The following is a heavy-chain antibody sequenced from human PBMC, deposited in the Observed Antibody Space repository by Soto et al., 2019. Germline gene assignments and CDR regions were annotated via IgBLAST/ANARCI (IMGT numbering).Heavy chain of an antibody. CDR1: GGSISSYY. CDR3: ARHCATANCPKSFDY. CDR2: MWHSGSA. Sequence: SETLSLTCSVSGGSISSYYWSWIRQPPGKGLEWIGHMWHSGSANCNPSLKSRVTISVDTPKNQVSLELRSVTAADTAVYYCARHCATANCPKSFDYWGQGTLVTVSS. D-gene: IGHD2-15*01. J-gene: IGHJ4*02. V-gene: IGHV4-59*08.